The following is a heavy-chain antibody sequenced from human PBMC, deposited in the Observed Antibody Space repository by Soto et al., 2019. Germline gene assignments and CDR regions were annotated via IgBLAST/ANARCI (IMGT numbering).Heavy chain of an antibody. CDR2: ISYDGSNK. J-gene: IGHJ4*02. D-gene: IGHD2-15*01. V-gene: IGHV3-30*18. CDR3: AKDADIVVVVAVRSGSATPFDY. CDR1: GFTFSSYG. Sequence: GGSLRLSCAASGFTFSSYGMHWVRQAPGKGLEWVAVISYDGSNKYYADSVKGRFTISRDNSKNTLYLQMNSLRAEDTAVYYCAKDADIVVVVAVRSGSATPFDYWGQGTLVTVSS.